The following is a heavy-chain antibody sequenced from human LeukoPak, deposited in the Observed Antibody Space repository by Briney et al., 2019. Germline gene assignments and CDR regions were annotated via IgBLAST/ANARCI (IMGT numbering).Heavy chain of an antibody. CDR2: INTDGSNT. V-gene: IGHV3-74*01. CDR3: ARDQSIAGPTTADY. D-gene: IGHD1-26*01. Sequence: GGSLRLSCAASGFTCSRSWMHWVRQAPGKGLVWVSRINTDGSNTIYADSVKGRFTISRDNAKNTLYLQMNSLRAEDTAVYYCARDQSIAGPTTADYWGQGTLVTVSS. CDR1: GFTCSRSW. J-gene: IGHJ4*02.